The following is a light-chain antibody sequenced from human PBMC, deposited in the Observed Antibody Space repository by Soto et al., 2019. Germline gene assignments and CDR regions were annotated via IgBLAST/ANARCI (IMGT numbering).Light chain of an antibody. CDR2: EAS. CDR1: ENINNY. V-gene: IGKV3-11*01. J-gene: IGKJ5*01. CDR3: QQRGEWPPGAT. Sequence: EIVLTQSPATVTVSPGERVTLSCRASENINNYLAWYQQRPGQAPRLLIYEASSRATGVPARFIGSGSGTDFTLTISSLEPEDSAVYYCQQRGEWPPGATFGQGTRLEI.